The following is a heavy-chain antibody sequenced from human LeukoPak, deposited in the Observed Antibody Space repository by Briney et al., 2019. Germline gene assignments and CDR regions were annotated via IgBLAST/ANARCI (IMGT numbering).Heavy chain of an antibody. CDR1: GGSITTNF. J-gene: IGHJ3*01. Sequence: SETLSLTCTVSGGSITTNFLSWIRQPPGRGLEWIGHIFYTGETNYNSSLESRLTILVDTSKNQFSLKLTSVTAADTAVYYCARDSHYSGSGHYFDDTFDFWGQGTTVTVSS. V-gene: IGHV4-59*01. D-gene: IGHD3-10*01. CDR2: IFYTGET. CDR3: ARDSHYSGSGHYFDDTFDF.